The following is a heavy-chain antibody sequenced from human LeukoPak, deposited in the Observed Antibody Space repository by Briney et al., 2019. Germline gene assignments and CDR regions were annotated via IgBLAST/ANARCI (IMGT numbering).Heavy chain of an antibody. CDR1: GGSISSYY. CDR2: IYYSGST. Sequence: SETLSLTCTVSGGSISSYYWSWIRQPPGKGLEWIGYIYYSGSTNYNPSLKSRVTISVDTSKNQFSLKLSSVTAADTAVYYCASGGRDGDYVFDYWGQGTLVTVSS. V-gene: IGHV4-59*12. CDR3: ASGGRDGDYVFDY. D-gene: IGHD4-17*01. J-gene: IGHJ4*02.